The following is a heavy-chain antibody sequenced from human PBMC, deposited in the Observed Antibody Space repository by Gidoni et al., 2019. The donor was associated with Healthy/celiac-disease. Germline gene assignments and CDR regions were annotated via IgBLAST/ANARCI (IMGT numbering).Heavy chain of an antibody. CDR2: INHSGST. CDR3: ARGLKSAIKVDY. Sequence: VQLHQLGAGLLKPSETLSLTCAVYGGSFSGYYWSWIRQPPVKGLEWIGEINHSGSTNYNPFLKTRVTISVDTSKNQFSLKLSSVTAAYTAVYYCARGLKSAIKVDYWGQGTLVTVSS. D-gene: IGHD2-2*02. V-gene: IGHV4-34*01. CDR1: GGSFSGYY. J-gene: IGHJ4*02.